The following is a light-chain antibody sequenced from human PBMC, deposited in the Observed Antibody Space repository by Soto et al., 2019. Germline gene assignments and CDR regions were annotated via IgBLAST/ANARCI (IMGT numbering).Light chain of an antibody. J-gene: IGLJ1*01. Sequence: SYDLTQPHSVSVAPAQMARITCGGSNIGAKPVHWYQQKPGQDPVLVIYSDSKRPSAIPERFSGGNPGNTAALIVSRIGAGDEADYYCQVWDSSSDHPRVFGTGTKVTVL. CDR1: NIGAKP. CDR2: SDS. CDR3: QVWDSSSDHPRV. V-gene: IGLV3-12*02.